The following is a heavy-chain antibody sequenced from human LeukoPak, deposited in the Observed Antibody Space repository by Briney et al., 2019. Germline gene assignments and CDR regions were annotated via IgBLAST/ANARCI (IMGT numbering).Heavy chain of an antibody. CDR2: ISYDGSNK. J-gene: IGHJ4*02. Sequence: GRSLRLSCAASGFTFSNYGMHWVRQAPGKGLEWVAVISYDGSNKFYGDSVKGRFTTSRDNSNNTLYLQMNRLTAEDTAVYYCAKGATSGYEFDYWGQGTLVTVSS. CDR3: AKGATSGYEFDY. CDR1: GFTFSNYG. V-gene: IGHV3-30*18. D-gene: IGHD5-12*01.